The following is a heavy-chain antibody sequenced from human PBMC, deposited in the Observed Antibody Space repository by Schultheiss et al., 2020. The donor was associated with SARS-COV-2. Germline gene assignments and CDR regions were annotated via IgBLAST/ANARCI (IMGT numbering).Heavy chain of an antibody. V-gene: IGHV4-38-2*02. CDR2: IYHSGST. CDR3: ARDEDTIFGVVGY. Sequence: SQTLSLTCAVSGYSISSGYYWGWIRQPPGKGLEWIGSIYHSGSTYYNPSLKSRVTISVDTSKNQFSLKLSSVTAADTAVYYCARDEDTIFGVVGYWGQGTLVTVSS. D-gene: IGHD3-3*01. J-gene: IGHJ4*02. CDR1: GYSISSGYY.